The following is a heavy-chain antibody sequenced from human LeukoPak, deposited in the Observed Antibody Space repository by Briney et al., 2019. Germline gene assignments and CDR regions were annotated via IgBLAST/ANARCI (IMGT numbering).Heavy chain of an antibody. CDR1: GGSISSGSYY. D-gene: IGHD3-9*01. V-gene: IGHV4-61*02. Sequence: SETLSLTCTVSGGSISSGSYYWSWIRQPAGKGLEWIGRIYTSGSTNYNPSLKSRVTISVDTSKNQFSLKLSSVTAADTAVYYCARSPAITILFDPWGQGTLVTVSS. J-gene: IGHJ5*02. CDR3: ARSPAITILFDP. CDR2: IYTSGST.